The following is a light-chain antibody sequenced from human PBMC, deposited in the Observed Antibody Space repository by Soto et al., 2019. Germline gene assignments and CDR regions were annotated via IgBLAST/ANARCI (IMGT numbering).Light chain of an antibody. J-gene: IGKJ1*01. Sequence: EIVLTQSPGTLSLSPGERATLSCRASQSVSSNYLAWYQRKPGQAPRLLIYGASSRATGIPNRFSGSGSGTDFTLTITRLEPEEFAVYYCQQYGRSPPTFGQGAKVEIK. CDR3: QQYGRSPPT. CDR1: QSVSSNY. CDR2: GAS. V-gene: IGKV3-20*01.